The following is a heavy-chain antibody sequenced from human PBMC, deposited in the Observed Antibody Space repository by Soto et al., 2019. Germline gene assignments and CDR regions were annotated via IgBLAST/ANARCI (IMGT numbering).Heavy chain of an antibody. CDR3: ASLQVPGNFDY. J-gene: IGHJ4*01. Sequence: SETLSLTCTVSGGSITTTNYYWSWVRQPPGKGLEWIANIYYTGDTYYSPSLRSRVTISVDTSKSQFSLILTSVTAADTAMYFCASLQVPGNFDYWGHGTPVTVAS. CDR1: GGSITTTNYY. CDR2: IYYTGDT. D-gene: IGHD3-10*01. V-gene: IGHV4-39*01.